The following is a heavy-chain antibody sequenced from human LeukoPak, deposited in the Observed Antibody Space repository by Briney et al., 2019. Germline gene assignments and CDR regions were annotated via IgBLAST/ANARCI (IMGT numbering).Heavy chain of an antibody. CDR1: GYTFTGYY. D-gene: IGHD2-15*01. J-gene: IGHJ4*02. CDR2: INPNSGGT. V-gene: IGHV1-2*02. Sequence: EASVKVSCKASGYTFTGYYMRWVRQAPGQGLEWMGWINPNSGGTNYAQKFQGRVTMTRDTSISTAYMELSRLRSDDTAVYYCARDIVVVVAATPALDYWGQGTLVTVSS. CDR3: ARDIVVVVAATPALDY.